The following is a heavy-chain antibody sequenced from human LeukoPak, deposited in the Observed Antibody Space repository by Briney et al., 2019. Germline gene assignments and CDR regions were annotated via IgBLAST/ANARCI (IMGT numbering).Heavy chain of an antibody. V-gene: IGHV3-30*18. J-gene: IGHJ4*02. CDR2: ISYDGSSK. CDR3: AKDYYDSSGYYSR. D-gene: IGHD3-22*01. Sequence: GRSLRLSCAASGFTFSSYGMHWVRQAPGKGLEWVAVISYDGSSKYYADSVKGRFTISRDNSKNTLYLQMNSLRAEDTAVYYCAKDYYDSSGYYSRWGQGTLVTVSS. CDR1: GFTFSSYG.